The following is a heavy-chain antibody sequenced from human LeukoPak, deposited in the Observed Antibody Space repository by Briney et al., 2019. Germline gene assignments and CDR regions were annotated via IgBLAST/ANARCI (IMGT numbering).Heavy chain of an antibody. CDR1: GFTFSSYV. CDR2: ISGSGGST. Sequence: SGGSLRLSCSASGFTFSSYVMSWVRQAPGEGLEWVSAISGSGGSTYYADSVKGRFTISRDNSKNTLYLQMNSLRAEDTAVYYCAKDPIAAAGKSDYWGQGTLVTVSS. CDR3: AKDPIAAAGKSDY. V-gene: IGHV3-23*01. D-gene: IGHD6-13*01. J-gene: IGHJ4*02.